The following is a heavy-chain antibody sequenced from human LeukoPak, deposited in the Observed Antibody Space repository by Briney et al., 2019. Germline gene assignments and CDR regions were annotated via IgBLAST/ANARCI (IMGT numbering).Heavy chain of an antibody. CDR2: INHSGST. V-gene: IGHV4-34*01. Sequence: TSETLSLTCAVYGGSFSGYYWSWIRQPPGKGLEWIGEINHSGSTNYNPSLKSRVTISVDTSKNQFSLKLSSVTAADTAVYYCATDRRIQLWLGFDYWGQGTLVTVSS. CDR1: GGSFSGYY. CDR3: ATDRRIQLWLGFDY. D-gene: IGHD5-18*01. J-gene: IGHJ4*02.